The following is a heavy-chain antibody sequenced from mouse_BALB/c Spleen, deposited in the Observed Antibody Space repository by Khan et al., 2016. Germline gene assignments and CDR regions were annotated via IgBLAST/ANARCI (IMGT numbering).Heavy chain of an antibody. CDR1: GISITTGNYS. Sequence: EVQLQESGPGLVKPSQTVSLTCTVTGISITTGNYSWSWIRQFPGNKLEWIGYIYYSGTITYHPSLTSRTTITRDTSKNQFFLEMNSLTAEDTATYYCARAYYGSDDFDYWGQGTTLTVSS. J-gene: IGHJ2*01. D-gene: IGHD2-10*01. V-gene: IGHV3-5*02. CDR2: IYYSGTI. CDR3: ARAYYGSDDFDY.